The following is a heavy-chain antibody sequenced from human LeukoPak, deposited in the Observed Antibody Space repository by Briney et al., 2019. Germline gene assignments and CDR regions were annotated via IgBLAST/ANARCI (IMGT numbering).Heavy chain of an antibody. CDR1: GYTFTSYY. D-gene: IGHD6-13*01. CDR3: AREKRRLAAAGTGADY. J-gene: IGHJ4*02. Sequence: ASVKVSCEASGYTFTSYYMHWVRQAPGQGLEWMGIINPSGGSTSYAQKFQGRVTMTRDTSTSTAYMELRSLRSDDTAVYYCAREKRRLAAAGTGADYWGQGTLVTVSS. CDR2: INPSGGST. V-gene: IGHV1-46*01.